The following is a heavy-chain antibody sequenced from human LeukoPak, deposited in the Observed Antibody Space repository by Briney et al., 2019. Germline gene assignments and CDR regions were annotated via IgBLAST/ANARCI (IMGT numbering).Heavy chain of an antibody. D-gene: IGHD6-13*01. Sequence: GGSLRLSCAASGFTFSSYGMHWVRQAPGEGLEWVAVISYDGSNKYYADSVKGRFTISRDNSKNTLYLQMNSLRAEDTAVYYCAKGTWAAAGTSFDYWGQGTLVTVSS. CDR3: AKGTWAAAGTSFDY. V-gene: IGHV3-30*18. J-gene: IGHJ4*02. CDR2: ISYDGSNK. CDR1: GFTFSSYG.